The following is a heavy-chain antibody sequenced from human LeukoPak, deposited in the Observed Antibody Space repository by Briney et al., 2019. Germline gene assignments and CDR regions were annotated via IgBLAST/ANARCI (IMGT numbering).Heavy chain of an antibody. V-gene: IGHV3-23*01. CDR2: ITDGGGNT. CDR1: GFTFSSYS. J-gene: IGHJ4*02. Sequence: GGSLRLSCAASGFTFSSYSMNWVRQAPGKGLEWVSAITDGGGNTFYAAPVKGRFTISRDNSKNTLYLQMNSLRAEDRAVYYCARGNELWFGELSGFDYWGQGTLVTVSS. CDR3: ARGNELWFGELSGFDY. D-gene: IGHD3-10*01.